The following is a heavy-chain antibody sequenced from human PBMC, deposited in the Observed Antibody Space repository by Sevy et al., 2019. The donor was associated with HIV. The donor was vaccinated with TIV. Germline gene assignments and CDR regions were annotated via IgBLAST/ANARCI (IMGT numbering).Heavy chain of an antibody. D-gene: IGHD6-13*01. V-gene: IGHV3-9*01. CDR3: AKDIAAAGTYYYYYGMDV. CDR1: GFTFDDYA. Sequence: GGSLRLSCAASGFTFDDYAMHWVRQAPGKGLEWVSGISWNSGSIGYADSVKGRFTISRDNAKNSLYLQMNSLRAEDTALYYSAKDIAAAGTYYYYYGMDVWGQGTTVTVSS. CDR2: ISWNSGSI. J-gene: IGHJ6*02.